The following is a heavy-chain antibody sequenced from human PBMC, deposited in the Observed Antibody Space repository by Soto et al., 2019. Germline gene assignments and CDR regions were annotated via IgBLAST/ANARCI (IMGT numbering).Heavy chain of an antibody. J-gene: IGHJ6*03. CDR1: GGSISSYY. CDR2: IYYSGST. Sequence: SETLSLTCTVSGGSISSYYWSWIRQPPGKGLEWIGYIYYSGSTNYNPSLKSRVAISVDTSKNQFSLKLSSVAAAVTAVYYCAKEGVNYYYYYMDVWGKGTTVTVSS. D-gene: IGHD3-3*01. V-gene: IGHV4-59*01. CDR3: AKEGVNYYYYYMDV.